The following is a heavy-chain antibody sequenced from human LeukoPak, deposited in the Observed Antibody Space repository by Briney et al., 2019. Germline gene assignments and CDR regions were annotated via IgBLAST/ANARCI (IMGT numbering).Heavy chain of an antibody. D-gene: IGHD3-16*01. CDR3: TRGAGWLIDY. J-gene: IGHJ4*02. CDR1: GGSISSYY. Sequence: SETLSLTYTVSGGSISSYYWSWIRQPPGKGLEWIGYIYYSGSTNYNPSLKSRVTISVDRSKNQLSLKLSSVTAADTAVYYCTRGAGWLIDYWGQGILVTVSS. CDR2: IYYSGST. V-gene: IGHV4-59*01.